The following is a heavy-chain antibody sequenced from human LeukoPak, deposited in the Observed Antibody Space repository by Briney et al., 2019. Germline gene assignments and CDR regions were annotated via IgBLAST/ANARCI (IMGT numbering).Heavy chain of an antibody. Sequence: SETLSLTCTVSGGSISSSSYYWGWIRQPPGKGLEWIGSIYYSGSTYYNPSLKSRVTISVDTSKNQFSLKLSSVTAADTAVYYCARAPILDSSGYAYFDYWGQGTLVTVSS. CDR1: GGSISSSSYY. V-gene: IGHV4-39*07. D-gene: IGHD3-22*01. CDR3: ARAPILDSSGYAYFDY. CDR2: IYYSGST. J-gene: IGHJ4*02.